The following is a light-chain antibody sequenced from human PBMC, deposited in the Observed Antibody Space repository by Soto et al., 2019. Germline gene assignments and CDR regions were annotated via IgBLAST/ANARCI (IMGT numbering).Light chain of an antibody. V-gene: IGKV3-11*01. CDR1: QSVSSY. CDR3: QQRSNWPT. CDR2: DAS. Sequence: EIVLTQSPATLSLSPGERATLSCRAGQSVSSYLAWYQQKPGQAPRLLIYDASNRATGIPARFSGGGSGTDFTLTISSLEPEDFAVYYCQQRSNWPTFGQGTKLEIK. J-gene: IGKJ2*01.